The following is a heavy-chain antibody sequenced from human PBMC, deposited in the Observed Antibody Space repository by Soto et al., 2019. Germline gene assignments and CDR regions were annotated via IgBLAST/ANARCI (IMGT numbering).Heavy chain of an antibody. CDR2: IYWDDDK. D-gene: IGHD3-10*01. CDR3: AHRQGYGSGSYSDY. CDR1: GFSLSSSGVG. J-gene: IGHJ4*02. Sequence: QITWKESGHTLVKPTQTLTLTYAFSGFSLSSSGVGVGWIRQPPGKALEWLALIYWDDDKRYSPSLKSRLTITKDTSKNQVVLTMTNMDPVDTATYYCAHRQGYGSGSYSDYWGQGTLVTVSS. V-gene: IGHV2-5*02.